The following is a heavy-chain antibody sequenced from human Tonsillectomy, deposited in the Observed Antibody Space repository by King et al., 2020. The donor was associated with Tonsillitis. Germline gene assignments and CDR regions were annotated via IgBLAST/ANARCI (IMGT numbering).Heavy chain of an antibody. J-gene: IGHJ4*02. CDR3: AKDRAAGIFDY. D-gene: IGHD6-13*01. V-gene: IGHV3-30*02. CDR2: IHYDGSIR. CDR1: GFTFSSYG. Sequence: VQLVESGGGVVQPGGSLRLSCAASGFTFSSYGMHWVRKAPGKGLEWVAFIHYDGSIRYYADSVKGRFTISRDNSKNTLDLQLNSLRGEDTAVYYCAKDRAAGIFDYWGQGTLVTVSS.